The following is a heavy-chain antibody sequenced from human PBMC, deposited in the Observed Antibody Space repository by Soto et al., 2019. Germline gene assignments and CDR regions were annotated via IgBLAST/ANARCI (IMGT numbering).Heavy chain of an antibody. V-gene: IGHV1-18*01. Sequence: GASVKVSCKVSGYTFNSYDFTWVRQAPGQGLEWMGWIGAYTGNTNYAQKLQGRISLTIDTSTSTAYMELRSLTSEDTAVYYCARDKEYYDILSGSHPPSYYYYGMDVWGQGTTVTVSS. D-gene: IGHD3-9*01. J-gene: IGHJ6*02. CDR3: ARDKEYYDILSGSHPPSYYYYGMDV. CDR1: GYTFNSYD. CDR2: IGAYTGNT.